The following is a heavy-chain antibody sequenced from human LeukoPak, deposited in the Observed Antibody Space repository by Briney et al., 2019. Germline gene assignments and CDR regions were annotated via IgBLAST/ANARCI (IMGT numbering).Heavy chain of an antibody. Sequence: KPSETLSLTCTVSGGSVSGYYWSWIRQPPGKGLEWIGYIYYSGNTNYNPSLKSRLIMSLDTSKNHFSLKLNSVTAEDTAVYYCARALYDSSGYYQTERPFDYWGQGTLVTVSS. CDR3: ARALYDSSGYYQTERPFDY. CDR2: IYYSGNT. V-gene: IGHV4-59*02. J-gene: IGHJ4*02. D-gene: IGHD3-22*01. CDR1: GGSVSGYY.